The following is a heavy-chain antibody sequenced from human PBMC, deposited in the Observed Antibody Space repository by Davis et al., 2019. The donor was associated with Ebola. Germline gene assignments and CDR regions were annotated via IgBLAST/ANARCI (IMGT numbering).Heavy chain of an antibody. J-gene: IGHJ4*02. Sequence: GESLKISCVASGFSLSDYSMTWVRQPPGKGLEWISFISGTSATTRYADSVKGRFTISRDNAKNSLYLEMKSLRVEDTAVYYCASMWVFRGWGQGTQVTVSS. CDR3: ASMWVFRG. D-gene: IGHD1-26*01. CDR2: ISGTSATT. V-gene: IGHV3-48*04. CDR1: GFSLSDYS.